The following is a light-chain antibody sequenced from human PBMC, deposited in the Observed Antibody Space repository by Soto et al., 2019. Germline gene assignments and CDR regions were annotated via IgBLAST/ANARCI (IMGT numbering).Light chain of an antibody. J-gene: IGLJ3*02. CDR1: SSDVGGYDF. CDR2: DVS. Sequence: QSVLTQPASVSGSPGQSITISCTGTSSDVGGYDFVCWYQQRPGKAPKLIIYDVSNRPSGVSNRFSGSKSGNTASLTISGLQAEDEADYYCTSYTRSDIGVFGGGTKVTVL. V-gene: IGLV2-14*01. CDR3: TSYTRSDIGV.